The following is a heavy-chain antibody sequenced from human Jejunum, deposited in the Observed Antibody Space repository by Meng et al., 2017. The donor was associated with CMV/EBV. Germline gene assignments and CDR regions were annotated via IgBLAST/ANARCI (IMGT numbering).Heavy chain of an antibody. CDR3: ARAIDYYESSGAFDI. CDR1: SINTASYY. V-gene: IGHV4-39*07. J-gene: IGHJ3*02. CDR2: VYYSGTT. Sequence: SINTASYYWGWIRQPPGKGLEWIGVVYYSGTTFYTPSLKSRVTISVDTSKNHFSLRLTSVTAADTAVYYCARAIDYYESSGAFDIWGQGTMVTVSS. D-gene: IGHD3-22*01.